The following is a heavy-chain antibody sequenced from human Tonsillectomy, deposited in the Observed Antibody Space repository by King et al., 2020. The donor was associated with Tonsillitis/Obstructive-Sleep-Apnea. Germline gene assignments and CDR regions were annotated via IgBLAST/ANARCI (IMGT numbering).Heavy chain of an antibody. CDR1: GFTFSNAW. V-gene: IGHV3-15*01. CDR3: TTHDFWSGFTLYYYYYMDV. D-gene: IGHD3-3*01. J-gene: IGHJ6*03. Sequence: VQLVESGGGLVKPGGSLRLSCAASGFTFSNAWMSWVRQAPGKGLEWVCRIKSKTDGGTTDYAAPVKGRFTISGDDSKNTLYLQMNSLKTEDTAVYYCTTHDFWSGFTLYYYYYMDVWGKGTTVTVSS. CDR2: IKSKTDGGTT.